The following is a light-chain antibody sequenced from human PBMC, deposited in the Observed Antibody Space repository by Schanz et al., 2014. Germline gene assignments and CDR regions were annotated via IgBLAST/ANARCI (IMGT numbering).Light chain of an antibody. CDR3: SSYTSSRTIA. CDR2: DVG. J-gene: IGLJ3*02. V-gene: IGLV2-14*01. Sequence: QSSLTQPASVSGSPGQSITISCTGTSSDVGGYNYVSWYQQHPGKAPKLMIYDVGNRPSGVSNRFSGSKSGNTASLTISGLQAEDEADYYCSSYTSSRTIAFGGGTKLTVL. CDR1: SSDVGGYNY.